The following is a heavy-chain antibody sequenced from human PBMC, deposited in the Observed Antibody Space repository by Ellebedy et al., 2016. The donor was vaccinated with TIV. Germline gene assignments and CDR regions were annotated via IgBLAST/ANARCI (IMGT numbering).Heavy chain of an antibody. Sequence: SVKVSCXASGGTFSSYGISWVRQAPGQGLEWMGGLVPIFGTANYAQKFQGRVTITADGSTSTAYMELSSLRSEDTAVYYCATRTEQQVVIGFGPNKHDYAMDVWGQGTTVTVSS. D-gene: IGHD6-13*01. V-gene: IGHV1-69*13. CDR3: ATRTEQQVVIGFGPNKHDYAMDV. CDR1: GGTFSSYG. J-gene: IGHJ6*02. CDR2: LVPIFGTA.